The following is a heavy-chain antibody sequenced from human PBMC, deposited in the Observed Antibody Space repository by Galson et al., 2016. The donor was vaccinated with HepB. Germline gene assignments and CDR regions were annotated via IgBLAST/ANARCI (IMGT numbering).Heavy chain of an antibody. CDR3: ARSDYFDISGYYYF. CDR1: GASISSRNYY. Sequence: SETLSLTCSVSGASISSRNYYWGWIRQPPEKGLEWIVSMYYRGTTNYNPSLKSRVTISDDTSENQFSLNLSSVTAADTAVYYCARSDYFDISGYYYFWGQGTLVTVSS. D-gene: IGHD3-22*01. CDR2: MYYRGTT. V-gene: IGHV4-39*01. J-gene: IGHJ4*02.